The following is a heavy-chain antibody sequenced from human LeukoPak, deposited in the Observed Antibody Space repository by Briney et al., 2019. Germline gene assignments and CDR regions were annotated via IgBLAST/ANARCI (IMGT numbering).Heavy chain of an antibody. D-gene: IGHD2-8*01. CDR2: IHYSGNS. Sequence: SETLSLTCSVSGDSVSGFYWIWIRQSPGTGLEWIGNIHYSGNSNYNPSLKSPVTMSIDTSRNQFFLKLISVTAADTAVYYCVLAPNSNWFDFWGQGTQVTVSS. V-gene: IGHV4-59*08. CDR3: VLAPNSNWFDF. CDR1: GDSVSGFY. J-gene: IGHJ5*01.